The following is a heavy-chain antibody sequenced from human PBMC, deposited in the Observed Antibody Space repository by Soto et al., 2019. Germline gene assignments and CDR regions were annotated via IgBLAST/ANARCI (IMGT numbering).Heavy chain of an antibody. CDR1: GYTFTSYG. V-gene: IGHV1-18*01. J-gene: IGHJ5*02. D-gene: IGHD1-26*01. Sequence: QVQLVQSGAEVKKPGASVKVSCKASGYTFTSYGISWVRQAPGQGLEWMGWINPYNGNTNYAQKLQGRVTMTPDTPTSTAGMELRSLRSDDTAVYYCARDPVGGNWFDPWGQGTLVTVSS. CDR2: INPYNGNT. CDR3: ARDPVGGNWFDP.